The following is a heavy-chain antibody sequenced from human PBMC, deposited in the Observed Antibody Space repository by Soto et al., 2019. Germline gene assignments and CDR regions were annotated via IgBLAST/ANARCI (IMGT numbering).Heavy chain of an antibody. D-gene: IGHD5-12*01. J-gene: IGHJ6*02. CDR1: GYTFTSYA. V-gene: IGHV1-3*01. CDR2: INAGNGNT. CDR3: AREWLLNDYYYYGMDV. Sequence: QVQLVQSGAEVKKPGASVKVSCKASGYTFTSYAMHWVRQAPGQRLEWMGWINAGNGNTKYSQKFQGRVTITRDTSASTAYMELSSLRSEDTAVYYCAREWLLNDYYYYGMDVWGQGTTVTVSS.